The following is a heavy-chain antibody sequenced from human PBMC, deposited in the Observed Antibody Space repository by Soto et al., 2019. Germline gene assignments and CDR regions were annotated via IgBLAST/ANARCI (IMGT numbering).Heavy chain of an antibody. Sequence: QVQLVQSGAEVKKPGASVKVTCKASGYTFTGYYMHWVRQAPGQGLEWMEWINPNSGGTNYAQKFQGWVTMTRDTSIITGYMELSRLRSDDTAVYYCARDEHPRYCSSTSCPHDAFDIWGQGTMVTVSS. V-gene: IGHV1-2*04. D-gene: IGHD2-2*01. J-gene: IGHJ3*02. CDR3: ARDEHPRYCSSTSCPHDAFDI. CDR1: GYTFTGYY. CDR2: INPNSGGT.